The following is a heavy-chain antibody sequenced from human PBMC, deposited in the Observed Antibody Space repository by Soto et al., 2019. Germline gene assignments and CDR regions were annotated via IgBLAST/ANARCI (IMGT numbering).Heavy chain of an antibody. D-gene: IGHD1-1*01. Sequence: SQTLSLTCDISGDSVSSNSAAWNWIRQTPSRGLEWLGRTYYRSKWYINYAVSVKSRITVNPDTSNNQFSLQLNSVTPEDTAVYYCARGSWDDVTGHYYMDVWGEGTTVTVSS. V-gene: IGHV6-1*01. CDR3: ARGSWDDVTGHYYMDV. J-gene: IGHJ6*03. CDR1: GDSVSSNSAA. CDR2: TYYRSKWYI.